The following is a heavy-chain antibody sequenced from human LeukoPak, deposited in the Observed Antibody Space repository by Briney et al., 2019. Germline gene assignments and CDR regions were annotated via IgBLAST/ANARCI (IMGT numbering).Heavy chain of an antibody. J-gene: IGHJ3*02. V-gene: IGHV5-51*01. CDR1: GYSFISYW. D-gene: IGHD3-22*01. Sequence: PGESLKISCKGSGYSFISYWIGWVRQMPGKGLEWMGIIYPGDSDTRYSPSFQGQVTISADKSISTAYLQWSSLKASDTAMYYCARGNYYDSSGYYFDAFDIWGQGTMVTVSS. CDR3: ARGNYYDSSGYYFDAFDI. CDR2: IYPGDSDT.